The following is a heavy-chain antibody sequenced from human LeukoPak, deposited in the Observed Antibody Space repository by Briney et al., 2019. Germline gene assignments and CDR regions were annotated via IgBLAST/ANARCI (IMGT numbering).Heavy chain of an antibody. CDR3: AKDHYWSIDY. V-gene: IGHV3-74*01. D-gene: IGHD3-3*01. CDR1: GFTFSGYA. Sequence: GRSLRLSCAASGFTFSGYAMHWVRHAPGQGLVWVSRIKGDGISTNYADSVKGRFTISRDIAKNTLYLQMNSLRAEDTGVYYCAKDHYWSIDYWGRGTLVTVSS. J-gene: IGHJ4*02. CDR2: IKGDGIST.